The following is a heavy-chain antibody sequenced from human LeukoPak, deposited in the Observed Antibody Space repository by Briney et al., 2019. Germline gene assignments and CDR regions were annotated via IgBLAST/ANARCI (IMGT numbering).Heavy chain of an antibody. CDR2: ISYDGSNK. J-gene: IGHJ4*02. D-gene: IGHD4-17*01. Sequence: PGGSLRLSCAASGFTFSSYAMHWVRQAPGKGLEWVAAISYDGSNKYYADPVKGRFTISRDNSENTLYLQMNSLRAEDTAVYYCAREDYGALFDYWGQGTLVTVSS. CDR3: AREDYGALFDY. V-gene: IGHV3-30-3*01. CDR1: GFTFSSYA.